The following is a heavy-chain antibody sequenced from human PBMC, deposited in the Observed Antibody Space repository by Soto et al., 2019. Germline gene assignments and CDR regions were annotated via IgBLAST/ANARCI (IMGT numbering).Heavy chain of an antibody. CDR3: AGEKDRLQLGGNYYDTMDV. V-gene: IGHV1-69*05. CDR1: GGTFGNSA. J-gene: IGHJ6*02. D-gene: IGHD5-12*01. Sequence: QVQLVQSGAEVKKPGSSVTVSCKASGGTFGNSAISWVRQAPGPGLEWVGGIIPRFPTPDYAQKIQGRVTITSAETTSTAYIELTRPRSEDTALYYSAGEKDRLQLGGNYYDTMDVWGQGTTVTVS. CDR2: IIPRFPTP.